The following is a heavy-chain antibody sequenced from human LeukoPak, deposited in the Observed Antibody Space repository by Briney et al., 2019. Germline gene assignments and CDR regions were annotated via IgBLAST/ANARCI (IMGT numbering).Heavy chain of an antibody. D-gene: IGHD6-13*01. J-gene: IGHJ6*03. CDR2: IIPIFGTA. Sequence: SVKVSCNASGGTFSSYAISWVRQAPGQGLEWMGGIIPIFGTANYAQKFQGRVTITADESTSTAYMELSSLRSEDTAVYYCARYSPIAAAGMSYYYYYTDVWGKGTTVTVSS. CDR1: GGTFSSYA. V-gene: IGHV1-69*13. CDR3: ARYSPIAAAGMSYYYYYTDV.